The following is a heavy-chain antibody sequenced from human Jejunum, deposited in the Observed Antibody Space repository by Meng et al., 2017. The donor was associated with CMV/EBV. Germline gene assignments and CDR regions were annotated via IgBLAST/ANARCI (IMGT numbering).Heavy chain of an antibody. Sequence: GFTFDDYAMHWGRQPPGKGLEWVSGISWNSGKIDYADSVKGRFTISRDNAKSSLYLQMNSLKPEDTAFYYCAKPLSPYDFWSGTDYWGQETLVTVSS. CDR2: ISWNSGKI. J-gene: IGHJ4*02. CDR1: GFTFDDYA. D-gene: IGHD3-3*01. CDR3: AKPLSPYDFWSGTDY. V-gene: IGHV3-9*01.